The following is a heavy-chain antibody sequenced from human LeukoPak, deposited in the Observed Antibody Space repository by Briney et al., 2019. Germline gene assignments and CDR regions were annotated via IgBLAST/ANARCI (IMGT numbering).Heavy chain of an antibody. CDR3: AKDRREEYSGYDLFDY. V-gene: IGHV3-30*02. CDR2: IRYDGSNK. J-gene: IGHJ4*02. Sequence: PGGSLRLSCAASGFIFSSYGMHWVRQAPGKGLEWVAFIRYDGSNKYYADSVKGRFTISRDNSKNTLYLQMNSLRAEDTAVYYCAKDRREEYSGYDLFDYWGQGSLVTVSS. D-gene: IGHD5-12*01. CDR1: GFIFSSYG.